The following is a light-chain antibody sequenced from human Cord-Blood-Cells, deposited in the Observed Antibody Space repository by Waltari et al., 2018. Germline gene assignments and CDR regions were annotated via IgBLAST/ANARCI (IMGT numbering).Light chain of an antibody. CDR3: QQYNNWPPWT. J-gene: IGKJ1*01. V-gene: IGKV3-15*01. Sequence: EIVMTQSPATLSVSPEETATLSCRASQSVSSNLAWYQQKPGQAPRLLIYGASTSATGIPARFSGSGSGTEFTLTISSLQSEDFAVYYCQQYNNWPPWTFGQGTKVEIK. CDR1: QSVSSN. CDR2: GAS.